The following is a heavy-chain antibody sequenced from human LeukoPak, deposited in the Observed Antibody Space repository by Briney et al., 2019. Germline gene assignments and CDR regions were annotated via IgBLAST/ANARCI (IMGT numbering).Heavy chain of an antibody. CDR1: GGSISSSSYY. CDR2: IYYSGST. J-gene: IGHJ3*02. D-gene: IGHD3-10*01. V-gene: IGHV4-39*07. Sequence: EPSETLSLTCTVSGGSISSSSYYWGWIRQPPGKGLEWIGSIYYSGSTYYNPSLKSRVTISVDTSKNQFSLKLSSVTAADTAVYYCARDPGSYGSGTRGAFDIWGQGTMVTVSS. CDR3: ARDPGSYGSGTRGAFDI.